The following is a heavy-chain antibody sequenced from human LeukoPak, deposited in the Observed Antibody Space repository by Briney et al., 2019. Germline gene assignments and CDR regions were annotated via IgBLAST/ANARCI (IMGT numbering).Heavy chain of an antibody. CDR2: INHSGST. J-gene: IGHJ6*03. D-gene: IGHD7-27*01. Sequence: SETLSLTCAVYGGSFSGYYWSWIRQPPGKGLEWIGEINHSGSTNYNPSLKSRVTISVDTSKNQFSLKLSSVTAADTAVYYCARANWRNYYYYMDVWGKGTTVTVSS. CDR3: ARANWRNYYYYMDV. V-gene: IGHV4-34*01. CDR1: GGSFSGYY.